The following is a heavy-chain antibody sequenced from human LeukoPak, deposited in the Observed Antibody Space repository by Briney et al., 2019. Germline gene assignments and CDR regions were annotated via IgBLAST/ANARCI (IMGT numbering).Heavy chain of an antibody. V-gene: IGHV1-69*06. J-gene: IGHJ3*02. D-gene: IGHD3-16*01. Sequence: GASVKVSCKASGGTFSSYAISWVRQAPGQGLEWKGGIIPIFGTANYAQKFQGRVTITADKSTSTAYMELSSLRSEDTAVYYCARDKPTLAFDIWGQGTTVTVSS. CDR1: GGTFSSYA. CDR3: ARDKPTLAFDI. CDR2: IIPIFGTA.